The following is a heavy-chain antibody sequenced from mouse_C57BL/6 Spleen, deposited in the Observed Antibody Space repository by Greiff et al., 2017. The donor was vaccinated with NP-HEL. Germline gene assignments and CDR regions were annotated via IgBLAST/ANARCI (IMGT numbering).Heavy chain of an antibody. J-gene: IGHJ2*01. D-gene: IGHD1-1*01. CDR1: GFNIKNTY. Sequence: VHVKQSVAELVRPGASVKLSCTASGFNIKNTYMHWVKQRPEQGLEWIGRIDPANGNTKYAPKFQGKATITADTSSNTAYLQLSSLTSEDTAIYYCARDFDYYGMGDFDYWGQGTTLTVSS. CDR2: IDPANGNT. CDR3: ARDFDYYGMGDFDY. V-gene: IGHV14-3*01.